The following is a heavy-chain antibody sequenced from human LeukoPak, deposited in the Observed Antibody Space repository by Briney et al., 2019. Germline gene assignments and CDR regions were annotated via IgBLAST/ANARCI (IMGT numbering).Heavy chain of an antibody. CDR3: ARDSFGTSRPSEY. CDR1: GYTFTSYV. CDR2: ISTDSGNT. D-gene: IGHD2-2*01. V-gene: IGHV1-3*04. Sequence: ASVKVSCKASGYTFTSYVIHWVRQAPGQGLEWMGWISTDSGNTQFSQKFQGRVTMSRDTTASTAYMELSSLRFEDTAVYYCARDSFGTSRPSEYWGQGTLVTVSS. J-gene: IGHJ4*02.